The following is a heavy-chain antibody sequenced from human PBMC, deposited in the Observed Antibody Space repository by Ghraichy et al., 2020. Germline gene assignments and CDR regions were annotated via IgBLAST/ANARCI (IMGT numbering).Heavy chain of an antibody. V-gene: IGHV3-64D*06. Sequence: GGSLRLSCLASGFTFSSYGMHWVRQAPGKGLACVSCISDNGGSTYYPDSMKGRFTVSRDNSKSTLYLQMSSLRAEDTALYYCVKGGDSGSRWFFDLWGRGTLVTVSS. J-gene: IGHJ2*01. D-gene: IGHD6-25*01. CDR2: ISDNGGST. CDR3: VKGGDSGSRWFFDL. CDR1: GFTFSSYG.